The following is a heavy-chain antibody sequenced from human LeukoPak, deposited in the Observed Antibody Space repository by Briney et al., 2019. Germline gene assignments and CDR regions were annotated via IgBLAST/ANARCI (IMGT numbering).Heavy chain of an antibody. V-gene: IGHV1-2*02. CDR2: INPNSGGT. J-gene: IGHJ4*02. D-gene: IGHD2-2*01. CDR1: GYTFTGYY. CDR3: ARERVPAIDY. Sequence: ASVTVSCKASGYTFTGYYMHWVRQAPGQGLEWMGWINPNSGGTNYAQKFQGRVTMTRDTSNSTAYMELSRLRSDDTAVYYCARERVPAIDYWGQGTLVTVSS.